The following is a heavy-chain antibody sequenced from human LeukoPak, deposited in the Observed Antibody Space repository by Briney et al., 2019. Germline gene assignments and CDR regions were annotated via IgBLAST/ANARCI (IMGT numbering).Heavy chain of an antibody. V-gene: IGHV3-21*01. Sequence: GGSLRLSCAASGFTFSSYSMNWVRQAPGKGLEWVSSISSSSSYIYYADSVKGRFTISRDNAKNSLYLQMNSLRAEDTAVYYCARDVSITTSSAFDYWGQGTLVTVSS. CDR2: ISSSSSYI. CDR3: ARDVSITTSSAFDY. J-gene: IGHJ4*02. CDR1: GFTFSSYS. D-gene: IGHD5/OR15-5a*01.